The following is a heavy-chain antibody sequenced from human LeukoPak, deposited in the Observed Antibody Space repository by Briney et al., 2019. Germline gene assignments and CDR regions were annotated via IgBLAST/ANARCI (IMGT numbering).Heavy chain of an antibody. CDR3: ARGYGSGTRRYLIDP. Sequence: GGSLRLSCAASGFTISSYSMNWVRQAPGKGLEWVSYISSSSSTIYYADSVKGRFTISRDNAKNSLYLQMNSLRAEDTAVYYCARGYGSGTRRYLIDPWGQGTLVTVSS. V-gene: IGHV3-48*01. D-gene: IGHD2-2*01. J-gene: IGHJ5*02. CDR2: ISSSSSTI. CDR1: GFTISSYS.